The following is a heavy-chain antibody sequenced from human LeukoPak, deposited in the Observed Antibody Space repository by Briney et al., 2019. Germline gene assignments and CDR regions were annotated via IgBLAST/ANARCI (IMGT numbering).Heavy chain of an antibody. CDR2: INSDGSST. Sequence: GGSLRLSCAASGLTFSSYWMHWVRQAPGKGLVWVSRINSDGSSTSYADSVKGRFTISRDNAKNTLYLQMNSLRAEDTAVYYCAREGYCSSTSCYLGPFDYWGQGTLVTVSS. V-gene: IGHV3-74*01. CDR1: GLTFSSYW. D-gene: IGHD2-2*01. CDR3: AREGYCSSTSCYLGPFDY. J-gene: IGHJ4*02.